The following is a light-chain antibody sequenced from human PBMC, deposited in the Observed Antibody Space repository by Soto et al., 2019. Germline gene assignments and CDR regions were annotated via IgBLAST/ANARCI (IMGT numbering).Light chain of an antibody. V-gene: IGLV2-14*01. Sequence: QSVLTQPASVSGSPGQSITISCTGTSSDVGGYNYVSWYQQHPGKAPKLMIYEVSNRPSGVSNRFPGSKSGNTASLTISGLQTVDEADYLCRSYTSSTFFVFGTGAKVTVL. CDR1: SSDVGGYNY. J-gene: IGLJ1*01. CDR3: RSYTSSTFFV. CDR2: EVS.